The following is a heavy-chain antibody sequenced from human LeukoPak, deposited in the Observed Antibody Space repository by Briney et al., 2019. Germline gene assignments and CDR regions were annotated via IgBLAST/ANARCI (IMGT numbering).Heavy chain of an antibody. CDR3: ARGHDYGGNSYYFDY. V-gene: IGHV1-69*13. CDR1: GGTFSRYA. CDR2: IIPIFGTA. Sequence: SVKVSCKASGGTFSRYAISWVRQAPGQGLEWMGGIIPIFGTANYAQKFQGRVTITADESTSTAYMELSSLRSEDTAVYYCARGHDYGGNSYYFDYWGQGTLVTVSS. J-gene: IGHJ4*02. D-gene: IGHD4-23*01.